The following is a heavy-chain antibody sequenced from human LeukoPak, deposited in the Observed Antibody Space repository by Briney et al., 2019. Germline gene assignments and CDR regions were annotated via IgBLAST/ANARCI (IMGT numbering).Heavy chain of an antibody. CDR2: ITYDGSNK. V-gene: IGHV3-30-3*01. CDR3: ARGKFYFDY. Sequence: GGSLRRSCAASGFTFSSYAMHWVRQAPGKGLEWVVVITYDGSNKYYADSVKGRFTISRDNSKNTPYLQMNSLRAEDTAVYYCARGKFYFDYWGQGTLVTVSS. J-gene: IGHJ4*02. D-gene: IGHD3-10*01. CDR1: GFTFSSYA.